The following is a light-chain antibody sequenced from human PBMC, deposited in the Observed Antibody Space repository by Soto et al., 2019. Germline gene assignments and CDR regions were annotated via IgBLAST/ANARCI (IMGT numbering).Light chain of an antibody. V-gene: IGKV3-11*01. Sequence: EIVLTQSPATLSLSPGERATLSCRASQSVSIYLAWYQKKPGQGPRLLIYDASNRSTGIPARFSGSGSVTDFTLTISSLEPEDFSVYYCQQRSNWPQWTFGQGTRVEIK. J-gene: IGKJ1*01. CDR1: QSVSIY. CDR2: DAS. CDR3: QQRSNWPQWT.